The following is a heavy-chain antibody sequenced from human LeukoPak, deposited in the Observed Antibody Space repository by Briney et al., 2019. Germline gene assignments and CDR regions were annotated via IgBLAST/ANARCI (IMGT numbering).Heavy chain of an antibody. CDR1: GFTFSNYN. J-gene: IGHJ4*02. Sequence: GGSLRLSCAASGFTFSNYNMHWVRQAPRKGLERVAIISYDGSNKYFVDSVKGLFTISRDNSKNTLYLQMNSLRAEDTAVYYCAKGPDRSGYYSLDYWGQGTLVTVSS. V-gene: IGHV3-30*18. CDR3: AKGPDRSGYYSLDY. D-gene: IGHD3-22*01. CDR2: ISYDGSNK.